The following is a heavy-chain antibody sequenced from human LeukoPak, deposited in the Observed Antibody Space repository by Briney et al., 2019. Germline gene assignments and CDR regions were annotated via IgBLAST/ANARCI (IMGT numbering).Heavy chain of an antibody. CDR2: INNSGGST. CDR1: GFTFSTYA. V-gene: IGHV3-23*01. J-gene: IGHJ4*02. D-gene: IGHD3-10*01. Sequence: GGSLRLSCAASGFTFSTYAMSWVRQSPGKGLEWVSIINNSGGSTYYADSVKGRFTIARDNSKNTLYLQMNSLRAEDTAVYYCAKAPFSWFACIDYWGQGALVTVSS. CDR3: AKAPFSWFACIDY.